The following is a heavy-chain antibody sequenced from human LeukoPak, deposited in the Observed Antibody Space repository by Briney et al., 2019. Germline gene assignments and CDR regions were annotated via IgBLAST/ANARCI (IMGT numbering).Heavy chain of an antibody. CDR2: ISSSGSTI. V-gene: IGHV3-48*04. CDR1: GFTFSSYS. Sequence: GGSLRLSCAASGFTFSSYSMNWVRQAPGKGLEWVSYISSSGSTIYYADSVKGRFTISRDNAKNSLYLQMNSLRAEDTAVYYCAELGITMIGGVWGTGTTVTISS. J-gene: IGHJ6*04. CDR3: AELGITMIGGV. D-gene: IGHD3-10*02.